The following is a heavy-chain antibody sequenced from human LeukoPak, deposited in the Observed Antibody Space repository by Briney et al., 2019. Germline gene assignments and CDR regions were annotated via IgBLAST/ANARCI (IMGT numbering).Heavy chain of an antibody. CDR3: AREGGLGYSYGYDY. J-gene: IGHJ4*02. V-gene: IGHV4-59*01. CDR1: GGSFSSYY. D-gene: IGHD5-18*01. CDR2: IYYSGST. Sequence: SETLSLTCAVYGGSFSSYYWSWIRQPPGKGLEWIGYIYYSGSTNYNPSLKSRVTISVDTSKNQFSLKLSSVTAADTAVYYCAREGGLGYSYGYDYWGQGTLVTVSS.